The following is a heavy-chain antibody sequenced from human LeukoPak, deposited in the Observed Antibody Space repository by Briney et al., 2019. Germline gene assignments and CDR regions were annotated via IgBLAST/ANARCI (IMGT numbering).Heavy chain of an antibody. CDR2: IYYSGST. D-gene: IGHD4-17*01. CDR1: GGSISSSSYY. J-gene: IGHJ4*02. Sequence: SETLSLTCTVSGGSISSSSYYWGWIRQPPGKGLEWIGSIYYSGSTYYNPSLKSRVTISVDTSKNQFSLKLSSVTAADTAVYYCARDTIMDGDYGYWGQGTLVTVSS. CDR3: ARDTIMDGDYGY. V-gene: IGHV4-39*07.